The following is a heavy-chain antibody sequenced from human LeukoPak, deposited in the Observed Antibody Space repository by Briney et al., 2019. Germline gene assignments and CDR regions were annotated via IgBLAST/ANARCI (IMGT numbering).Heavy chain of an antibody. V-gene: IGHV1-69*05. Sequence: ASVKVSCKASGGTFSSYAISWVRQAPGQGLEWMGGIIPIFGTANYAQKFQGRVTITTDESTSTAYMELSSLRSEDTAVYYCAQYCSSTSCEGYFDYWGQGTLVTVSS. CDR2: IIPIFGTA. CDR3: AQYCSSTSCEGYFDY. CDR1: GGTFSSYA. D-gene: IGHD2-2*01. J-gene: IGHJ4*02.